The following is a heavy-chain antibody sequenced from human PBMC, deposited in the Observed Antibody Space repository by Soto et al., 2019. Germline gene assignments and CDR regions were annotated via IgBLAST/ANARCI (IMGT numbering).Heavy chain of an antibody. CDR2: FDPEDGET. V-gene: IGHV1-24*01. Sequence: GASVKVSWKVSGYTLTELSMHWVRQAPGKGLEWMGGFDPEDGETIYAQKFQGRVTMTEDTSTDTAYMELSSLRSEDTAVYYCATDRDNWNDDTGNDAFDIWGQGTMVTVSS. D-gene: IGHD1-1*01. J-gene: IGHJ3*02. CDR1: GYTLTELS. CDR3: ATDRDNWNDDTGNDAFDI.